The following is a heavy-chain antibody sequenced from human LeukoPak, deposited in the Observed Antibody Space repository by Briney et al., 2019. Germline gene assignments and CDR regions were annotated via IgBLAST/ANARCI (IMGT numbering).Heavy chain of an antibody. J-gene: IGHJ4*02. CDR3: ATPVGYGSGRILTGAYYFDY. CDR1: GGTFSSYA. D-gene: IGHD3-10*01. V-gene: IGHV1-69*05. CDR2: IIPIFGTA. Sequence: SVKVSCKASGGTFSSYAISWVRQAPGQGLESMGGIIPIFGTANYAQKFQGRVTITTDESTSTAYMELSSLRSEDTAVYYCATPVGYGSGRILTGAYYFDYWGQGTLVTVSS.